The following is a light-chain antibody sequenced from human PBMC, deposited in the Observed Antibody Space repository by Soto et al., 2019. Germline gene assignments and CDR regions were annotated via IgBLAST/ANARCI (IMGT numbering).Light chain of an antibody. J-gene: IGLJ1*01. Sequence: QSVLTQPPSVSAAPGQKVTISCSGSSSNIGNNYVSWYQQLPGTAPKLLIYENNKRPSGIPDRFSGSKSGTSATLGITGFQTGDEADYYCGTWDSSLSAGWGFGTGTKVTVL. CDR1: SSNIGNNY. V-gene: IGLV1-51*02. CDR3: GTWDSSLSAGWG. CDR2: ENN.